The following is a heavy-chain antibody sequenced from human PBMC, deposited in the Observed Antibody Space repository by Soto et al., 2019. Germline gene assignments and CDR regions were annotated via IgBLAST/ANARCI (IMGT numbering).Heavy chain of an antibody. V-gene: IGHV4-39*01. CDR2: IYYSGST. CDR3: ALVVNLYWYFDL. J-gene: IGHJ2*01. D-gene: IGHD3-22*01. CDR1: GGSISSSSYY. Sequence: QLQLQESGPGLVKPSETLSLTCTVSGGSISSSSYYWGWIRQPPGKGLEWIGSIYYSGSTYYNPSLKSRVTISVDTSKNQFPLKLSSVTAADTAVYYCALVVNLYWYFDLWGRGTLVTVSS.